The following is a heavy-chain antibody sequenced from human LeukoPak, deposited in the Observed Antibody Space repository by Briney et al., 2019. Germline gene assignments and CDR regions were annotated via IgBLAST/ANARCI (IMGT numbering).Heavy chain of an antibody. CDR2: ISGSGGST. Sequence: GGSLRLSCAASGFTFSNYAMSWVRQAPGRGLEWVSTISGSGGSTYYADSVKGRFTISRDNSKNTLYLQMNSLRAEDTAVYYCAKDQRVWFGEQNYYYYMDVWGKGTTVTISS. J-gene: IGHJ6*03. D-gene: IGHD3-10*01. CDR3: AKDQRVWFGEQNYYYYMDV. CDR1: GFTFSNYA. V-gene: IGHV3-23*01.